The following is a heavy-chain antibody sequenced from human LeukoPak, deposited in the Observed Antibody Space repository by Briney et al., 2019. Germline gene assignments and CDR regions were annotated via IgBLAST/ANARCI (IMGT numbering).Heavy chain of an antibody. Sequence: GGSLRLSCAASGFTFSNYSMSWVRQAPGKGLEWVSNITGSGGDTYYTDSVKGRFPISRDNAKNTLYLQMNSLRAEDTPVYYGARRGFRYPWLIQVYWRQGTLVSVSS. CDR1: GFTFSNYS. CDR3: ARRGFRYPWLIQVY. D-gene: IGHD3-9*01. V-gene: IGHV3-23*01. J-gene: IGHJ4*02. CDR2: ITGSGGDT.